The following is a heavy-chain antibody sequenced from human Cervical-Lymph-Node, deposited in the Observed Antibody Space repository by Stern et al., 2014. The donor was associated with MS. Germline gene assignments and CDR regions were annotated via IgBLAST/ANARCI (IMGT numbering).Heavy chain of an antibody. D-gene: IGHD5-12*01. CDR3: ARPRSTTGYDPDDGFDI. CDR2: IYPGDSDT. V-gene: IGHV5-51*01. J-gene: IGHJ3*02. CDR1: GYSFTSYW. Sequence: VQLVQSGAEVKKPGESLKISCRGSGYSFTSYWIGWVRQMSGKGLEWMGIIYPGDSDTRYSPSFPGQVNISADKSISTAYLQWNSLKASDTAMYYCARPRSTTGYDPDDGFDIWGQGTMVTVSS.